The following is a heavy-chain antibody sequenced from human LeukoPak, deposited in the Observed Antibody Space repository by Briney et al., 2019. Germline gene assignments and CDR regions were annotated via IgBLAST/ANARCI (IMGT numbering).Heavy chain of an antibody. CDR3: ARQGALGARITIFGVAEDDAFDI. CDR2: IYPCDSDT. V-gene: IGHV5-51*01. CDR1: GYSFTSYW. D-gene: IGHD3-3*01. Sequence: GESLKISCKGSGYSFTSYWIGWVRQMPGKGLEWMGIIYPCDSDTRYSPSFQGQVTISADKSISTAYLQWSSLRASDTAMYYCARQGALGARITIFGVAEDDAFDIWGQGTMVTVSS. J-gene: IGHJ3*02.